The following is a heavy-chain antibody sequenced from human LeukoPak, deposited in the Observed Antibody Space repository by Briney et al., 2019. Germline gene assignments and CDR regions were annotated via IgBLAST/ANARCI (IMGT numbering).Heavy chain of an antibody. D-gene: IGHD1-14*01. CDR3: ATETIGRHYDY. J-gene: IGHJ4*02. CDR1: GFTFSSCG. Sequence: GGSLRLSCAASGFTFSSCGFNWVRQAPGKGLEWVSSIGPTGTDRYYADSARGRFTISRDNAKNSMYLQMDSLRDEDTAVYYCATETIGRHYDYWGQGTLLTVSS. CDR2: IGPTGTDR. V-gene: IGHV3-21*01.